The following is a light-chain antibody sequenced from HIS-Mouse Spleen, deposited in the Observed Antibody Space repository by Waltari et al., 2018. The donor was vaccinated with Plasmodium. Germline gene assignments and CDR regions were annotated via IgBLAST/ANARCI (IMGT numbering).Light chain of an antibody. V-gene: IGLV3-10*01. CDR3: YSTDSSGNHRV. CDR2: GDS. J-gene: IGLJ3*02. Sequence: SYELTQPPSVSVSPGQTARITCAGDDLPQKYPSWYHQKSGQAPVLVIYGDSKRPSGIPERVSGSSSGTMATLTISGAQVEDEADYYCYSTDSSGNHRVFGGGTKLTVL. CDR1: DLPQKY.